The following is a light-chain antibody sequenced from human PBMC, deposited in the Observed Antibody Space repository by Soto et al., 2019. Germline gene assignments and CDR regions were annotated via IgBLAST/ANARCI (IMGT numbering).Light chain of an antibody. Sequence: EIVLTQSPGTLSLSPGERATLSCRASQSISSSLAWFQQKRGQAPRLLIIGASSRAAGIPDRFTGSGSETDFTLTISRLEPEDFAVYYCQLYGGSRDTFGQGTKLEIK. J-gene: IGKJ2*01. V-gene: IGKV3-20*01. CDR2: GAS. CDR3: QLYGGSRDT. CDR1: QSISSS.